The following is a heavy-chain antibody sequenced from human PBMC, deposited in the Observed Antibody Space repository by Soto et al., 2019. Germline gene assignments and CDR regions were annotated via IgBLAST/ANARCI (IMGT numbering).Heavy chain of an antibody. V-gene: IGHV4-39*01. D-gene: IGHD6-19*01. CDR3: ASPVPYSSGWYRDPYYFDY. J-gene: IGHJ4*02. Sequence: LSLTCTVSGGSISSSIYYWGWIRQPPGKGLEWIGSIYYSGSTYYNPSLKSRVTISVDTSKNQFSLKLSSVTAADTAVYYCASPVPYSSGWYRDPYYFDYWGQGTPVTVSS. CDR2: IYYSGST. CDR1: GGSISSSIYY.